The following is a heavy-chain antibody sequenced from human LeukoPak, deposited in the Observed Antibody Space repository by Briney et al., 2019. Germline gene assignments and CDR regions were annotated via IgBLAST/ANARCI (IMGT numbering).Heavy chain of an antibody. J-gene: IGHJ4*02. CDR2: ITSSSSYI. CDR1: GFTFSSYW. CDR3: ARDRIGWFDY. D-gene: IGHD2-15*01. Sequence: PGGSLRLSCAASGFTFSSYWMSWVRQAPGKGLEWVSSITSSSSYIYYADSVKGRFTISRDNAKNSLNLQMNSLRVEDTAVYYCARDRIGWFDYWGQGTLVTVFS. V-gene: IGHV3-21*01.